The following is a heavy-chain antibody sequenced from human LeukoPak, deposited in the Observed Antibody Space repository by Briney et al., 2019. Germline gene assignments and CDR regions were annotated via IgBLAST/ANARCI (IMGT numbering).Heavy chain of an antibody. V-gene: IGHV4-39*07. Sequence: SETLSLTCTVSGGSISSSSHYWGWIRQPPGKGLEWIGSIYYGGSTYYNPSLKSRVTISVDRSKNQCSLKLSSVTAADTAVYYCARRGYSYGSEFDYWGQGTLVTVSS. J-gene: IGHJ4*02. CDR2: IYYGGST. CDR3: ARRGYSYGSEFDY. D-gene: IGHD5-18*01. CDR1: GGSISSSSHY.